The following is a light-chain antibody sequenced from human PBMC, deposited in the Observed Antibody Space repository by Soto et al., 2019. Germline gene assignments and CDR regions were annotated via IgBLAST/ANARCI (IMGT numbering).Light chain of an antibody. CDR1: QSVSSSY. Sequence: EIVLTQSPGTLSLSPGERATLSCRASQSVSSSYLAWYQQKPGRAPRLLIYGASSRATGIPDRFSGSGSGTDFTLTISRLEPEDFAVYYCQQYGSSPVPFGQGTKVEIK. V-gene: IGKV3-20*01. J-gene: IGKJ1*01. CDR2: GAS. CDR3: QQYGSSPVP.